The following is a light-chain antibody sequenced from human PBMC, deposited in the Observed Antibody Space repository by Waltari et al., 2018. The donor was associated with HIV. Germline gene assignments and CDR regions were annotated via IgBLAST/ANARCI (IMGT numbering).Light chain of an antibody. CDR3: QQYSTHYA. CDR2: RTS. CDR1: QSIDNW. J-gene: IGKJ2*01. Sequence: DIQMTQSPSNLSASVGDTVVITCRASQSIDNWLAWYHQKPGRAPRLLVSRTSLLESGVSSRFRGSGSGTEFTLTIMSLQPDDIGTYYCQQYSTHYAFGQGTRVE. V-gene: IGKV1-5*03.